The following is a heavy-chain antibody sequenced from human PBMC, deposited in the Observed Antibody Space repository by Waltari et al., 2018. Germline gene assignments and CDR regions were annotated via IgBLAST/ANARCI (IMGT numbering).Heavy chain of an antibody. D-gene: IGHD1-1*01. Sequence: QVQLVESGGGVVQPGRSLRLSCAASGFTFSSYGMHWVRQAPGKGLEWVAVIWYDGSNKYYADSVKGRFTISRDNSKNTLYLQMNSLRAEDTAVYYCARDASHDNDPLLDYWGQGTLVTVSS. CDR1: GFTFSSYG. V-gene: IGHV3-33*01. CDR2: IWYDGSNK. CDR3: ARDASHDNDPLLDY. J-gene: IGHJ4*02.